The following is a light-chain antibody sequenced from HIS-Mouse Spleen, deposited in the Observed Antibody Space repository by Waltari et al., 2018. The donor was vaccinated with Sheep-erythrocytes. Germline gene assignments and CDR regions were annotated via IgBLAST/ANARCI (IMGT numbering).Light chain of an antibody. V-gene: IGLV2-11*01. CDR1: SSDVGGHNY. J-gene: IGLJ1*01. CDR2: DVS. CDR3: CSYAGSYNHV. Sequence: QSALTQPRSVSGSPGQSVTISRTGTSSDVGGHNYVSWYQQHPGKAPKLMIYDVSKRPSGVPDRFSGSKSGNTASLTISGLQAEDEADYYCCSYAGSYNHVFATGTKVTVL.